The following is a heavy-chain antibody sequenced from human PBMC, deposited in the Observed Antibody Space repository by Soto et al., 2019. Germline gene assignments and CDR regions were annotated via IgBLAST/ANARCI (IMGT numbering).Heavy chain of an antibody. CDR2: IIPILGIA. D-gene: IGHD2-2*01. Sequence: SVTVSCTASGGTFSSYTSSWVRQAPGQGLEWMGRIIPILGIANYAQKFQGRVTITADKSTSTAYMELSSLRSEDTAVYYCARESRDIVVVPAATGGYYYGMDVWGQGTTVTVSS. CDR1: GGTFSSYT. J-gene: IGHJ6*02. V-gene: IGHV1-69*04. CDR3: ARESRDIVVVPAATGGYYYGMDV.